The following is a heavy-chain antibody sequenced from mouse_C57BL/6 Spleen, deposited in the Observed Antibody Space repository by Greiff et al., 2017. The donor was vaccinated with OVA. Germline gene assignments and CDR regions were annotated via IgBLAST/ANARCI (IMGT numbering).Heavy chain of an antibody. CDR1: GYTFTSYT. J-gene: IGHJ4*01. D-gene: IGHD1-1*01. V-gene: IGHV1-4*01. Sequence: QVQLQQSGAELARPGASVKMSCKASGYTFTSYTMHWVKQRPGQGLEWIGYINPSSGYTKYNQKFKDKATLTADKSSSTAYMQLSSLTSEDSAVYYCARNPVIGSWYAMDYWGQGTSVTVSS. CDR3: ARNPVIGSWYAMDY. CDR2: INPSSGYT.